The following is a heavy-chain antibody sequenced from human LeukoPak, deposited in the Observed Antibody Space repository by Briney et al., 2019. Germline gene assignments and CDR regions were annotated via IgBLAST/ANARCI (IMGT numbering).Heavy chain of an antibody. J-gene: IGHJ4*02. D-gene: IGHD3-22*01. CDR2: IRPDGSGT. CDR3: ARDSSGYFDY. V-gene: IGHV3-7*01. CDR1: GFSFSSFW. Sequence: GGSLRLSCAASGFSFSSFWMRWVRQAPGKGLEWVANIRPDGSGTDYVDSVKGRFSISRDNAKNSLYLQMNSLRAGDTAVYYCARDSSGYFDYWGQGALVTVSS.